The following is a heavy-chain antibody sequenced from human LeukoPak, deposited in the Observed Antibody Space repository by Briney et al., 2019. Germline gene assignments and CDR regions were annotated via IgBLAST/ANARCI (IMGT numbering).Heavy chain of an antibody. D-gene: IGHD6-19*01. V-gene: IGHV1-69*13. Sequence: SVTVSXTASGGTFSSYAISWVRQAPGQGLEWMGGIIPIFGTANYAQKFQGRVTITADESTSTAYMELSSLRSEDTAVYYCARDFSSGWTNWFDPWGQGTLVTVSS. CDR1: GGTFSSYA. CDR2: IIPIFGTA. J-gene: IGHJ5*02. CDR3: ARDFSSGWTNWFDP.